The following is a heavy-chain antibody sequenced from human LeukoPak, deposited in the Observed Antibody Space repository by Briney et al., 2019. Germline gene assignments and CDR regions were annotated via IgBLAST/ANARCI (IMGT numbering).Heavy chain of an antibody. CDR2: IYHSGST. V-gene: IGHV4-38-2*01. CDR3: AGRRRNYYGSGSYTGGGYVLGYYFDY. CDR1: GYSISSGYY. D-gene: IGHD3-10*01. Sequence: PSETLSLTCAVSGYSISSGYYWGWIRQPPGKGLEWIGSIYHSGSTYYNPSLKSRVTISVDTSKDQFSLKLSSVTAADTAVYYCAGRRRNYYGSGSYTGGGYVLGYYFDYWGQGTLVTVSS. J-gene: IGHJ4*02.